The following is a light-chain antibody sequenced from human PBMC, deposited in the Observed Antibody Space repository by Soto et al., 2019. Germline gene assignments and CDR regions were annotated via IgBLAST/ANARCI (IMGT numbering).Light chain of an antibody. J-gene: IGKJ1*01. CDR3: QHYNTCPWT. Sequence: ETVMTQSPDTLSVSPGERATLSCRASQSLNSNLAWYQQKLGQAPRVLIYGASTRATGIPARFSGSGSGTEFILSISSLQSEAFAGYYCQHYNTCPWTFGQGTKVEIK. CDR2: GAS. CDR1: QSLNSN. V-gene: IGKV3-15*01.